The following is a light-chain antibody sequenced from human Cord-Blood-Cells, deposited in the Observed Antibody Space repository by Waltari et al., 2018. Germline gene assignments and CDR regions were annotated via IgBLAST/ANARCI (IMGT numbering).Light chain of an antibody. CDR3: QQSYSTPYT. J-gene: IGKJ2*01. V-gene: IGKV1-39*01. CDR1: QSISSY. CDR2: AAS. Sequence: DIQMTHSPSSLSASVGDRVTITCRASQSISSYLNWYQQKPGKAPKLLIYAASSLQSGVPSRCSGSGSGTDFTLTISSLQPEDFATYYCQQSYSTPYTFGQGTKLEIK.